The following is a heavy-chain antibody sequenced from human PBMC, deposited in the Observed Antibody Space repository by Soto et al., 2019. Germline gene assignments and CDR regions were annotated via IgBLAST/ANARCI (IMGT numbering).Heavy chain of an antibody. J-gene: IGHJ6*02. CDR1: GYSFTSNW. V-gene: IGHV5-10-1*01. CDR3: ARLARVRGVPTYGMDV. CDR2: IDPSDSYT. Sequence: EVQLVQSGAEVKKPGESLRISCKGSGYSFTSNWISWVRQMPGKGLEWMGRIDPSDSYTNYSPSFQGHVTISADKSISTAYLQWSSLKASDTAMYYCARLARVRGVPTYGMDVWGQGTTVTVSS. D-gene: IGHD3-10*01.